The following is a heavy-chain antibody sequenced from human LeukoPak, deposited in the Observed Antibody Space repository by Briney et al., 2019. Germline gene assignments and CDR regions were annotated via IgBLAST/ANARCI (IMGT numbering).Heavy chain of an antibody. CDR3: WGYCSGGSCPYYYYYYYMDV. Sequence: GGSLRLSCAASGFTVSSNYMSWVRQAPGKGLEWVSVIYSDGSTYYADSVKGRFTISRDNSKNTLYLQMNSLRAEDTAVYYCWGYCSGGSCPYYYYYYYMDVWGKGTTVTVSS. D-gene: IGHD2-15*01. CDR1: GFTVSSNY. CDR2: IYSDGST. V-gene: IGHV3-66*02. J-gene: IGHJ6*03.